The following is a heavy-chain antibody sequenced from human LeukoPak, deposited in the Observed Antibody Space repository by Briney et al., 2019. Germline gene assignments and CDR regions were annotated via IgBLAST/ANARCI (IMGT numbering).Heavy chain of an antibody. V-gene: IGHV4-39*01. J-gene: IGHJ4*02. D-gene: IGHD3-22*01. CDR3: ARLYYDSSGYYQICYFDY. Sequence: SQTLSLTCTVSGGSISSGGYYWGWIRQPPGKGLEWIGSIYYSGSTYYNPSLKSRVTISVDTSKNQFSLNLSSVTAADTAVYYCARLYYDSSGYYQICYFDYWGQGTLVTVSS. CDR1: GGSISSGGYY. CDR2: IYYSGST.